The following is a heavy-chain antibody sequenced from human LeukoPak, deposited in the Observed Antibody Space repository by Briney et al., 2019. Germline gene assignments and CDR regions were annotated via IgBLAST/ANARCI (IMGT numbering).Heavy chain of an antibody. Sequence: SETLSLTCTVSGYSISSGYYWGWIRQPPGKGLEWIGSIYHSGSTYYNPSLKSRVTISVDTSKNQFSLKLSSVTAADTAVYYCASYSGYGRRMYYYYMDVWGKGITVTVSS. CDR2: IYHSGST. J-gene: IGHJ6*03. CDR1: GYSISSGYY. D-gene: IGHD5-12*01. CDR3: ASYSGYGRRMYYYYMDV. V-gene: IGHV4-38-2*02.